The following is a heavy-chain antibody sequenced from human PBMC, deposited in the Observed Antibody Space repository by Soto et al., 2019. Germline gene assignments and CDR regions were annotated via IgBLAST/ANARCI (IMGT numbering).Heavy chain of an antibody. CDR3: ARKSSGSWKGYYVMDV. V-gene: IGHV5-51*01. CDR2: IYPGDSDT. D-gene: IGHD2-15*01. J-gene: IGHJ6*02. CDR1: GYSFTSYW. Sequence: PGESLKISCKGSGYSFTSYWIGWVRQMPGKGLEWMGIIYPGDSDTRYSPSFQGQVTISADKSISTAYLQWSSLKASDTAMYYCARKSSGSWKGYYVMDVWGQGTTVTAP.